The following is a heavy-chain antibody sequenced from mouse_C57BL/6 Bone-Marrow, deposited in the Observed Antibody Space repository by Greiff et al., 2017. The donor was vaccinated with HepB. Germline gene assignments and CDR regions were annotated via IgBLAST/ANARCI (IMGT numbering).Heavy chain of an antibody. CDR1: GFTFSDYG. CDR3: ARGLRYYAMDY. CDR2: ISSGSSTI. D-gene: IGHD2-2*01. Sequence: EVHLVESGGGLVKPGGSLKLSCAASGFTFSDYGMHWVRQAPEKGLEWVAYISSGSSTIYYADTVKGRFTISRDNAKNTLFLQMTSLRSEDTAMYYCARGLRYYAMDYWGQGTSVTVSS. J-gene: IGHJ4*01. V-gene: IGHV5-17*01.